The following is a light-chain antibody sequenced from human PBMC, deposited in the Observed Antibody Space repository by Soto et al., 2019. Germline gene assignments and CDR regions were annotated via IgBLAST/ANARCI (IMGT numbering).Light chain of an antibody. CDR1: SSDVGGYNY. CDR3: RSYAGSDKYV. J-gene: IGLJ1*01. Sequence: QSALTQPASVSGSPGQSITLSCTGTSSDVGGYNYVSWYQQHPRKAPKVLIYEVSNRPAGVSNRFSGSKSGNTASLTISGLQAEDEADYYCRSYAGSDKYVFGTGTKLTVL. CDR2: EVS. V-gene: IGLV2-14*01.